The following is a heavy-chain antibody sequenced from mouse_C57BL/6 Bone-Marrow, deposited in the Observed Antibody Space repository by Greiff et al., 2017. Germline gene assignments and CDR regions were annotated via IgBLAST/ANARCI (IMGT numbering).Heavy chain of an antibody. Sequence: ESGPCLVKPSQSLSLTCSVTGYSITSGYYWNWIRQFPGNKLEWMGYISYDGSNNYNPSLKNRISITRDTSKNQFFLKLNSVTTEDTATYYCARGETAYWGQGTLVTVSA. CDR3: ARGETAY. CDR1: GYSITSGYY. V-gene: IGHV3-6*01. CDR2: ISYDGSN. J-gene: IGHJ3*01.